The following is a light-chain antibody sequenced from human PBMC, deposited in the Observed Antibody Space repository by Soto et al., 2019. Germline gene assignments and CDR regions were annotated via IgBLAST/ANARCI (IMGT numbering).Light chain of an antibody. CDR3: SSYRSSILV. CDR1: SSDVGGYNY. CDR2: EVS. Sequence: QSVLTQPASVSGSPGQSITISCTGTSSDVGGYNYVSWYQQYPGKAPKLMIYEVSNRPSGVSNRFSGSKSGNTASLTISGLQAEDEADYYCSSYRSSILVFGGGTQLNVL. J-gene: IGLJ7*01. V-gene: IGLV2-14*01.